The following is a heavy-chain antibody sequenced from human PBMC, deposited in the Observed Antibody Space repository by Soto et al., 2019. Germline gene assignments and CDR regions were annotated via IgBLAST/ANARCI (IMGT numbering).Heavy chain of an antibody. Sequence: EVQLVESGGGLVQPGGSLRLSCAASGFTFSSYSMNWVRQAPGKGLEWVSYISSSSSTIYYADSVKGRFTTSRDNAKNAMYLQMNSLRAEDTAVYYCARDLASTGQYSGYDIGAPRGYWGQGTLVTVSS. D-gene: IGHD5-12*01. CDR1: GFTFSSYS. J-gene: IGHJ4*02. CDR3: ARDLASTGQYSGYDIGAPRGY. V-gene: IGHV3-48*01. CDR2: ISSSSSTI.